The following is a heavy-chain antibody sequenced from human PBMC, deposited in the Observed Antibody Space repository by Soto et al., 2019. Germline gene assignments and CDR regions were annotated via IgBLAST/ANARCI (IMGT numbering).Heavy chain of an antibody. D-gene: IGHD1-26*01. CDR2: IDWEDDK. CDR1: GFSLTSSGRC. CDR3: ARIRLVGDSKDFDN. V-gene: IGHV2-70*01. J-gene: IGHJ4*02. Sequence: PTLVNPPQTLTLTCTISGFSLTSSGRCFSSIRQAPGKALEWLALIDWEDDKYYSTPLKTRLTISRDTSKNQVVLTMTNMDPVDTATYYCARIRLVGDSKDFDNWGQGTLVTVSS.